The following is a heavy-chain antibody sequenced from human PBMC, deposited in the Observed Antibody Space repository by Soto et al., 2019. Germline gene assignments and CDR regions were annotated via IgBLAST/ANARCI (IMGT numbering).Heavy chain of an antibody. D-gene: IGHD2-2*01. CDR2: INHSGST. V-gene: IGHV4-34*01. Sequence: PSETLSLTCAVYGGSFSGYYWSWIRQPPGKGLEWIGEINHSGSTNYNPSLKSRVTISVDTSKNQFSLKLSSVTAADTAVYYCARVPSPDIVVVPAAHARWFDPWXQGTLVTVSS. CDR1: GGSFSGYY. CDR3: ARVPSPDIVVVPAAHARWFDP. J-gene: IGHJ5*02.